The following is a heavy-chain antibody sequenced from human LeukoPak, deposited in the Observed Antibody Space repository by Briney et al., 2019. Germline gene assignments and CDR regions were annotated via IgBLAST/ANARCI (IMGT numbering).Heavy chain of an antibody. V-gene: IGHV3-7*01. D-gene: IGHD3-22*01. CDR1: GFTFSRYW. CDR3: ARIHYYDDSRGQNWFDP. J-gene: IGHJ5*02. CDR2: IKQDGSEE. Sequence: GGSLRLSCAASGFTFSRYWMTWVRQAPGKGLEWVANIKQDGSEENYVDSVKGRFTISRDNAKKSLYLQMNSLRAEDTAVYYCARIHYYDDSRGQNWFDPWGQGTLVTVSS.